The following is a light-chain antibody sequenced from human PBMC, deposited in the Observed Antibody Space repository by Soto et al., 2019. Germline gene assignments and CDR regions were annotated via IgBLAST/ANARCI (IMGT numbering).Light chain of an antibody. CDR3: SSYTSSRTLYV. V-gene: IGLV2-14*01. Sequence: QSVLTQPASVSGSPGQSITISCTGASSDVGNYNYVSWYQQHPGKAPKLIIYDVSNRPSGVSNRFSGSKSGNTASLTISGLQAEDEADYYCSSYTSSRTLYVFGTGTKLTVL. CDR1: SSDVGNYNY. CDR2: DVS. J-gene: IGLJ1*01.